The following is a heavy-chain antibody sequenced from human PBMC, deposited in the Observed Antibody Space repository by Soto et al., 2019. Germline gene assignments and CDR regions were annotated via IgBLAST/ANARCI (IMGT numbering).Heavy chain of an antibody. CDR1: GYTFTSYG. J-gene: IGHJ4*02. CDR2: ISAYNGNT. V-gene: IGHV1-18*01. D-gene: IGHD3-9*01. Sequence: QVPLVQSGAEVKKPGASVKVSCKDSGYTFTSYGISWVRQAPGQGLEWMGWISAYNGNTNYAQKLQGRVTMTTDTSTSTAYRELRGLRSDDTAVYYCARGYYDMLTGYYEPYFDDWGQGTLVTVSA. CDR3: ARGYYDMLTGYYEPYFDD.